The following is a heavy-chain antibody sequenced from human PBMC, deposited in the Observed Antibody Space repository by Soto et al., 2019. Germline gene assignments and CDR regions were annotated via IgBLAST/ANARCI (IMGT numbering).Heavy chain of an antibody. Sequence: QVQLVQSGAEVKKPGSSVKVSCKASGGTLSNYAIAWVRLAPGQGLEWVGGVIPIFSIMKYAQKFQDRVTFTADDSTNTAYMELSSLTSEDTAVYYCAIGRTIFGVVNFDYWGQGTLVTVSS. CDR3: AIGRTIFGVVNFDY. D-gene: IGHD3-3*01. CDR1: GGTLSNYA. J-gene: IGHJ4*02. V-gene: IGHV1-69*01. CDR2: VIPIFSIM.